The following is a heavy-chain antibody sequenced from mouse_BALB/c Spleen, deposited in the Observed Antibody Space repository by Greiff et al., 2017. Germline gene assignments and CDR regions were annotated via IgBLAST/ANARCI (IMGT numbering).Heavy chain of an antibody. Sequence: VQLKQSGTVLARPGASVKMSCKASGYTFTSYWMHWVKQRPGQGLEWIGAIYPGNSDTSYNQKFKGKAKLTAVTSTSTAYMELSSLTNEDSAVYYCTGGYYGPWFAYWGQGTLVTVSA. CDR2: IYPGNSDT. CDR3: TGGYYGPWFAY. D-gene: IGHD2-1*01. J-gene: IGHJ3*01. V-gene: IGHV1-5*01. CDR1: GYTFTSYW.